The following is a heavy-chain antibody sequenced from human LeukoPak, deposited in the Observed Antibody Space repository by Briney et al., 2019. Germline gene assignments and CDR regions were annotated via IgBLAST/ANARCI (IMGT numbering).Heavy chain of an antibody. CDR3: AKDTSPHAFDI. Sequence: GGSLRLSCAASGLGFAYAMNWVRQAPGKGLEWVSAISGSGGSTYYADSVKGRFTISRDNSKNTLYLQMNSLRAEDTAVYYCAKDTSPHAFDIWGQGTMVTVSS. D-gene: IGHD3-16*01. J-gene: IGHJ3*02. CDR1: GLGFAYA. V-gene: IGHV3-23*01. CDR2: ISGSGGST.